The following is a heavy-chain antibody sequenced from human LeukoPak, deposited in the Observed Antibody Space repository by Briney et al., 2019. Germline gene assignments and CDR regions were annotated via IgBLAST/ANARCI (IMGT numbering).Heavy chain of an antibody. D-gene: IGHD3-3*01. V-gene: IGHV3-23*01. Sequence: PGGSLRLSCAASGFTFGSYAMSWVRQAPGKGLEWVSAISGSGGSTYYADSVKGRFTISRDNSKNTLYLQMNSLRAEDTAVYYCAKATRPFTIFGVVIGDYWGQGTLVTVSS. CDR2: ISGSGGST. J-gene: IGHJ4*02. CDR1: GFTFGSYA. CDR3: AKATRPFTIFGVVIGDY.